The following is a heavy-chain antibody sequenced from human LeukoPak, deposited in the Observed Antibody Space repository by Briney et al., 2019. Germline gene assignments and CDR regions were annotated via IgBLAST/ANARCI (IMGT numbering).Heavy chain of an antibody. CDR1: GFSFNTYS. CDR2: INDDTP. CDR3: ARVLVVTSSADYFDS. D-gene: IGHD2-2*01. V-gene: IGHV3-23*01. J-gene: IGHJ4*02. Sequence: GGSLRLSCTTSGFSFNTYSMSWVRQAPGKGLEWVSAINDDTPYYTDSVKGRFTVSRDNSRDTLYLHLNSLRAEDTAIYYCARVLVVTSSADYFDSWGQGTLVTVSS.